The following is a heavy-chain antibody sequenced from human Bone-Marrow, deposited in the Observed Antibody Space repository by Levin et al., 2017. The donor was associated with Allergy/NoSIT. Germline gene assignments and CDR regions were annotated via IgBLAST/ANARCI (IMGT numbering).Heavy chain of an antibody. D-gene: IGHD1-26*01. V-gene: IGHV1-2*02. Sequence: ASVKVSCKASGYTFSGFYIHWVRQAPGQGPEWMGWINPNRGNTDYAPKFQGRVTMTRDTSISTAYMELTRLRSDDTAVYYCARDFGELPDSWGQGTLVTVSS. J-gene: IGHJ4*02. CDR2: INPNRGNT. CDR1: GYTFSGFY. CDR3: ARDFGELPDS.